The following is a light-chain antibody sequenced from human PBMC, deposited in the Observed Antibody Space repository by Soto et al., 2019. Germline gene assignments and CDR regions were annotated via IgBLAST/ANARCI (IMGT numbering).Light chain of an antibody. CDR1: QTVTKSY. CDR3: QQSGSSPWT. V-gene: IGKV3-20*01. Sequence: ETVLTQSPGTLSLSPGERATLSCRASQTVTKSYLAWYQQKPGQAPRLLIFGTSSRATGVPDRFSGSGSGTDFTLTISSLEPEDFAVYFCQQSGSSPWTFVHGTKVEIK. CDR2: GTS. J-gene: IGKJ1*01.